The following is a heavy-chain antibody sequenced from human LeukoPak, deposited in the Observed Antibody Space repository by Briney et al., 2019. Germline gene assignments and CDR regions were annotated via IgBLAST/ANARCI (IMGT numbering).Heavy chain of an antibody. CDR2: IYPSGST. CDR1: GGSISSGGYS. CDR3: ARDRGQGYFDY. V-gene: IGHV4-30-2*01. Sequence: SETLSLTCAVSGGSISSGGYSWSWIRQPPGKGLEWIGYIYPSGSTYYNPSLKSRVTISVDRSKNQFSLKLSSVTAADTAVYYCARDRGQGYFDYWGQGTLVTVSS. J-gene: IGHJ4*02.